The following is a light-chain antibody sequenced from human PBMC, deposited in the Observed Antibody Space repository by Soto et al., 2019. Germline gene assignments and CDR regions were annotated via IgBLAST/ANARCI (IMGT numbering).Light chain of an antibody. CDR2: YAS. V-gene: IGKV3-15*01. Sequence: EIVMTQSPATLSVSPGERATLSCRASQSVSSNLAWYQQKPGQAPRLLIYYASTRASGIPARFSGSGSGTEFTLPISSLQSEDFAVYYCQQYNNWPPLTFGGGTKVEIK. CDR1: QSVSSN. CDR3: QQYNNWPPLT. J-gene: IGKJ4*01.